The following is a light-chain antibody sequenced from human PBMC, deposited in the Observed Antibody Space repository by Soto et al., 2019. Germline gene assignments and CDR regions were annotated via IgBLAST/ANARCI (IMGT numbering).Light chain of an antibody. Sequence: EIVMTQSPATLSVSPGARATLSCRASQSVSSNLAWYQQKPGQAPSLLIYGASTRATGIPARFSGSGSGTDFTLTISSLQSEDFAVYYCQQYNNWPRTFGQGTKVEIK. J-gene: IGKJ1*01. CDR2: GAS. V-gene: IGKV3-15*01. CDR1: QSVSSN. CDR3: QQYNNWPRT.